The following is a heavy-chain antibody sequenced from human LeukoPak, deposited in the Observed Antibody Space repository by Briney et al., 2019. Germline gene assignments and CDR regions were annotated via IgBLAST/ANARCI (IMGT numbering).Heavy chain of an antibody. J-gene: IGHJ4*02. Sequence: SETLSLTCTVSSGSITNYYWSWIRQPPGKGLEWIGFIYYSGNTNYNPSLKSRVTISVDTSKNQFSLKLSSVTAADTAVYYCARVGTTMIVVDWGQGTLVTVSS. D-gene: IGHD3-22*01. CDR1: SGSITNYY. CDR2: IYYSGNT. V-gene: IGHV4-59*08. CDR3: ARVGTTMIVVD.